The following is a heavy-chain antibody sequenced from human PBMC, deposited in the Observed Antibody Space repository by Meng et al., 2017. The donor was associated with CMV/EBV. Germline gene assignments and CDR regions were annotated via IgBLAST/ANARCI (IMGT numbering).Heavy chain of an antibody. J-gene: IGHJ4*02. CDR2: ISGSGGST. D-gene: IGHD3-16*01. CDR1: GFTFDNYA. Sequence: GESLKISCAASGFTFDNYAMSWVRQAPGKGLEWVSAISGSGGSTYYADSVKGRFTISRDNSKNTLYLQMNSLRAEDTAVYYCAKCPTNYVWGSYGDYWGQGTLVTVSS. CDR3: AKCPTNYVWGSYGDY. V-gene: IGHV3-23*01.